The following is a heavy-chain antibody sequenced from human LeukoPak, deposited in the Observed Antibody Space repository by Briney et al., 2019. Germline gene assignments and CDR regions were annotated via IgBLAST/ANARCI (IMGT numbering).Heavy chain of an antibody. J-gene: IGHJ3*02. Sequence: PGGSLRLSCAASGFTFSSYSMNWVRQAPGKGLEWVSSISSSSSYIYYADSVKGRFTISRDNAKNSLYLQMNSLRAEDTAVYYCARGYYDSSGYYGDAFDIWGQGTMVTVSS. V-gene: IGHV3-21*01. D-gene: IGHD3-22*01. CDR3: ARGYYDSSGYYGDAFDI. CDR1: GFTFSSYS. CDR2: ISSSSSYI.